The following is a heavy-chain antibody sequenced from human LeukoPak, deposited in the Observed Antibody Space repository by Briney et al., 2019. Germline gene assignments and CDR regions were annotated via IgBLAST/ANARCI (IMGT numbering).Heavy chain of an antibody. CDR1: NGSFSGYY. V-gene: IGHV4-34*01. CDR2: INNGGVT. D-gene: IGHD3-10*01. CDR3: ARGGTTHYYGSGTSP. J-gene: IGHJ5*02. Sequence: PSETLSLTCAVHNGSFSGYYWTWIRQAPGKGLEWIGEINNGGVTYYNPSLKSRVPISRDTSKIQFSLQLKSVSAADTAVYYCARGGTTHYYGSGTSPWGQGTLVIVSS.